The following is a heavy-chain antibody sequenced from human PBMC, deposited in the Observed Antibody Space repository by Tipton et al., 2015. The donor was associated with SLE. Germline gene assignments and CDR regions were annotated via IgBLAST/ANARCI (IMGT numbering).Heavy chain of an antibody. CDR2: IYYSGST. D-gene: IGHD6-13*01. V-gene: IGHV4-59*08. J-gene: IGHJ6*03. CDR1: GGSISSYY. CDR3: ARIYSSSWSRVYYYYMDV. Sequence: TLSLTCTVSGGSISSYYWSWIRQPPGKGLEWIGYIYYSGSTYYNPSLKSRVTISVDTSKNQFSLKLSSVTAADTAVYYCARIYSSSWSRVYYYYMDVWGKGTTVTVSS.